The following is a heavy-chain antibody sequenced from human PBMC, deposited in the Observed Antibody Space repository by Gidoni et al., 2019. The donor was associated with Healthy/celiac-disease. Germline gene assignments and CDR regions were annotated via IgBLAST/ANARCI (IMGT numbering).Heavy chain of an antibody. D-gene: IGHD5-12*01. CDR1: GGSISSSSYY. CDR2: IYYSGST. CDR3: ATPEGGSPGDGYNYDAFDI. V-gene: IGHV4-39*01. Sequence: QLQLQESGPGLVKPSDTLSLTCTVSGGSISSSSYYWGWIRQPPGKGLEWIGSIYYSGSTYYNPSLKSRVTISVDTSKNQFSLKLSSVTAADTAVYYCATPEGGSPGDGYNYDAFDIWGQGTMVTVSS. J-gene: IGHJ3*02.